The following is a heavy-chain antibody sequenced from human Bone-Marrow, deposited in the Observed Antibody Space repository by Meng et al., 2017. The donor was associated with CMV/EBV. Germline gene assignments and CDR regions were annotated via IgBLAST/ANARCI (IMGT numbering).Heavy chain of an antibody. CDR2: INGDGLTT. V-gene: IGHV3-74*01. D-gene: IGHD2-21*01. Sequence: GESLKISCAASGFTFSSYSMNWVRQAPGKGLEWVSRINGDGLTTNYADSVRGRFTISRDNAKNTLYLQMNDLRAEDTAVYYCARPKVIPIIGTDGWFDPWGQGTLVTVSS. J-gene: IGHJ5*02. CDR1: GFTFSSYS. CDR3: ARPKVIPIIGTDGWFDP.